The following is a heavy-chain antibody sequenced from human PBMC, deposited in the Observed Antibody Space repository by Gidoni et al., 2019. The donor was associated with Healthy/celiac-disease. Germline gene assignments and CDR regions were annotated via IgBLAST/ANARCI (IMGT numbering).Heavy chain of an antibody. Sequence: QVQLVESGGGGVQPGRSLRLSCAAFGFTFSSYGMHWVRQAPGKGLEWVAVIWYDGSNKYYADSVKGRFTISRDNSKNTLYLQMNSLRAEDTAVYYCARDLLYGDYPFAGYWGQGTLVTVSS. V-gene: IGHV3-33*01. CDR2: IWYDGSNK. D-gene: IGHD4-17*01. J-gene: IGHJ4*02. CDR3: ARDLLYGDYPFAGY. CDR1: GFTFSSYG.